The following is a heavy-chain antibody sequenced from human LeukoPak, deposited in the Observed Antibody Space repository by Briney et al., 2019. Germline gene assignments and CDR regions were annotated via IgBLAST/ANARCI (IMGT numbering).Heavy chain of an antibody. CDR3: AHRRTVLFFDY. CDR2: IYWNDDK. J-gene: IGHJ4*02. CDR1: GFSLSTSGVG. Sequence: SGPTLVKPTQTLTLTCTFSGFSLSTSGVGVGWIRQPPGKALEWLALIYWNDDKRYSLSLKSRLTITKDTSKNQVVLTMTNMDPVDTATYYCAHRRTVLFFDYWGQGTLVTVSS. V-gene: IGHV2-5*01. D-gene: IGHD1-1*01.